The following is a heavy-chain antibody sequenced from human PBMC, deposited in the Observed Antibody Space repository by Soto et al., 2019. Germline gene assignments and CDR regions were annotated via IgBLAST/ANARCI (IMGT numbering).Heavy chain of an antibody. V-gene: IGHV1-69*13. CDR3: AGELYCTNGVCPETNYYYYYGMDV. CDR2: IIPIFGTA. Sequence: SVKVSCKASGGTFSSYAISWVRQAPGQGLEWMGGIIPIFGTANYAQKFQGRVTITADESTSTAYMELSSLRSEDTAVYYCAGELYCTNGVCPETNYYYYYGMDVWGQGTTVTVSS. J-gene: IGHJ6*02. D-gene: IGHD2-8*01. CDR1: GGTFSSYA.